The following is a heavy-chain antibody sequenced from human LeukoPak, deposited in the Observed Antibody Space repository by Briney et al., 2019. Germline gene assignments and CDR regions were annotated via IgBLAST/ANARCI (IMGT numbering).Heavy chain of an antibody. J-gene: IGHJ6*03. V-gene: IGHV1-69*02. CDR2: IIPIRGMA. CDR1: GGTFSSYT. CDR3: ARGGGLDGYDSSGYSPSYYYYYMDV. Sequence: SVKVSCKASGGTFSSYTISWVRQAPGQWLEWMGRIIPIRGMANYAQKFQGRVTITADKSPSTAYMELSSLRSEDTAVYYCARGGGLDGYDSSGYSPSYYYYYMDVWGKGTTVTVSS. D-gene: IGHD3-22*01.